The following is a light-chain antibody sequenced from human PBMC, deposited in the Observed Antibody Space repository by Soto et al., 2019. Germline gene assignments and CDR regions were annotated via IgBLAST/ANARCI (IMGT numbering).Light chain of an antibody. CDR3: QQFYNTPYT. CDR2: WAS. CDR1: QSVLYSSNNKNY. J-gene: IGKJ2*01. V-gene: IGKV4-1*01. Sequence: DIVMTQSPDSLAVSLGERATINCKSSQSVLYSSNNKNYLAWYQQKPGQPPKLLIYWASTRESGFPDRFSGSVSGTDFTLTLCSLQAEDVAVYYCQQFYNTPYTFVQGTKVEIK.